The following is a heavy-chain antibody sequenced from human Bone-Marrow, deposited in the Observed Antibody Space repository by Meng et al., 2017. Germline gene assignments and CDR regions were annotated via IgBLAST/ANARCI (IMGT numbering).Heavy chain of an antibody. V-gene: IGHV1-18*01. D-gene: IGHD4-23*01. CDR2: ISAYNGNT. CDR3: ATAVVTLSFDY. J-gene: IGHJ4*02. Sequence: ASVKVSCKASGYTFTSYGISWVRQAPGQGLEWMGWISAYNGNTNYAQKLQGRVTMTEDTSTDTAYMELSSLRSEDTAVYYCATAVVTLSFDYWGQGTLVTVSS. CDR1: GYTFTSYG.